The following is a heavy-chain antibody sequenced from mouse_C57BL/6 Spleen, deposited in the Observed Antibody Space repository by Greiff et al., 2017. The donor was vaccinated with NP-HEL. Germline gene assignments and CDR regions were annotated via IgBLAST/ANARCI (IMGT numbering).Heavy chain of an antibody. Sequence: QVQLQQSGAELVKPGASVKLSCKASGYTFTSYWMQWVKQRPGQGLEWIGEIDPSDSYTNYNQKFKGKATLTVDTSSSTAYMQLSSLTSEDSAVYYCARGGFTTVVDYWGQGTTLTVSS. D-gene: IGHD1-1*01. CDR2: IDPSDSYT. CDR1: GYTFTSYW. CDR3: ARGGFTTVVDY. J-gene: IGHJ2*01. V-gene: IGHV1-50*01.